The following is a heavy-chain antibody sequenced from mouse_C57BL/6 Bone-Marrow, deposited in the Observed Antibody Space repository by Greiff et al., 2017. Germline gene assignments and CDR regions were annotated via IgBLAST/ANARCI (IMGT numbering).Heavy chain of an antibody. CDR1: GYTFTSYW. Sequence: QVQLQQPGAELVKPGASVKLSCKASGYTFTSYWMHWVKQRPGRGLEWIGRIDPNSGGTKYNEKFKSKATLTVDKPSSPAYMQLSSLTSEDSAVYYCARRLFITTVSYWYFDVWGTGTTVTVSS. D-gene: IGHD1-1*01. CDR2: IDPNSGGT. J-gene: IGHJ1*03. CDR3: ARRLFITTVSYWYFDV. V-gene: IGHV1-72*01.